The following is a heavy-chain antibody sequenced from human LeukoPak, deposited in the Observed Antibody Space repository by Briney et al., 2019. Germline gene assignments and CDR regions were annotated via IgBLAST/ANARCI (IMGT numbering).Heavy chain of an antibody. Sequence: ASMKVSCKASGYTFTSYDINWVRQATGQGLEWMGWMNPNSGNTGYAQKFQGRVTMTRNTSISTAYMELSSLRSEDTAVYYCARGGVCSGGSCYSYYYYGMDVWGQGTTVTVSS. D-gene: IGHD2-15*01. J-gene: IGHJ6*02. CDR2: MNPNSGNT. CDR1: GYTFTSYD. CDR3: ARGGVCSGGSCYSYYYYGMDV. V-gene: IGHV1-8*01.